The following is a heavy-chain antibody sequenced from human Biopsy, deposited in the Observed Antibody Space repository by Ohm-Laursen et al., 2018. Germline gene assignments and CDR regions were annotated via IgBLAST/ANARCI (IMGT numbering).Heavy chain of an antibody. Sequence: SLRLSCIASGFTFSNYAMNWVRQAPGKGLEWVSAITGSGDSGGKTYYADSVKGRFTISRDNSKNTLFLQMNSLRVEDAAIYYCARLQVNNGWCEDYWGQGTLVTVSS. V-gene: IGHV3-23*01. CDR3: ARLQVNNGWCEDY. J-gene: IGHJ4*02. CDR1: GFTFSNYA. D-gene: IGHD6-19*01. CDR2: ITGSGDSGGKT.